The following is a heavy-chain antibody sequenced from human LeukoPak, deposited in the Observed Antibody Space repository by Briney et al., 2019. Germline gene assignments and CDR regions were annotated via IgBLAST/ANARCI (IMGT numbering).Heavy chain of an antibody. J-gene: IGHJ4*02. D-gene: IGHD6-13*01. V-gene: IGHV3-30*02. CDR2: IQYDGSNK. CDR1: GFTFSSYG. Sequence: GGSLRLSCAASGFTFSSYGMHWVRQAPGKGLEWVAFIQYDGSNKYYADSVKGRFTISRDNSKNTLYLQMNSLRAEDTAVYYCATSSWDYWGQGTLVTDSS. CDR3: ATSSWDY.